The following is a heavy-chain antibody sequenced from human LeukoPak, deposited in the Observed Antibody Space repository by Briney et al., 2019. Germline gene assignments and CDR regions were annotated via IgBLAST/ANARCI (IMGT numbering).Heavy chain of an antibody. CDR2: VNHSGRT. D-gene: IGHD3-3*02. CDR1: GGSFSDYY. Sequence: SETLSLTCAVYGGSFSDYYWTWIRQPPGKGLEWMGEVNHSGRTSYSPSLKSRVTISLDTSQNQFSLKVNSVTAADTAVYYCASRETFSSLFDRWGQGTLVTVSS. V-gene: IGHV4-34*01. J-gene: IGHJ5*02. CDR3: ASRETFSSLFDR.